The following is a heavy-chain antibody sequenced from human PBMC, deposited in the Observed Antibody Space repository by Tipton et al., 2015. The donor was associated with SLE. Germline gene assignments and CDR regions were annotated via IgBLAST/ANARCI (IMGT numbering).Heavy chain of an antibody. D-gene: IGHD3-10*01. CDR2: IHHSGTT. CDR3: ARGAKERITLVRVRPYYFDY. V-gene: IGHV4-31*03. CDR1: GVSTSSGGYF. Sequence: TLSLTCTVSGVSTSSGGYFWNWIRHYPGKGLEWIGSIHHSGTTHYNPSLKSRVTLAVDTSKNQFSLKLTSVTAADTAVYYCARGAKERITLVRVRPYYFDYWGQGSLVTVSS. J-gene: IGHJ4*01.